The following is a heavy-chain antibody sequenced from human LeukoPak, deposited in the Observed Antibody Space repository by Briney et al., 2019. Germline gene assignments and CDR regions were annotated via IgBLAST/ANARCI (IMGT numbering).Heavy chain of an antibody. V-gene: IGHV3-11*01. CDR2: ISSSGSTI. CDR3: ARTVGKSMIVVWYFDY. CDR1: GFTFSDYY. J-gene: IGHJ4*02. Sequence: PGGSLRLSCAASGFTFSDYYVSWIRQAPGKGLEWVSYISSSGSTIYYADSVKGRFTISRDNAKNSLYLQMNSLRAEDTALYYCARTVGKSMIVVWYFDYWGQGTLVTVSS. D-gene: IGHD3-22*01.